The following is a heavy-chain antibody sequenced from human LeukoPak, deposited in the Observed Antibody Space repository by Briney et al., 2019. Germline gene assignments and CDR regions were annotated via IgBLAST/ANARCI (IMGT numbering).Heavy chain of an antibody. J-gene: IGHJ4*02. CDR3: ARRDGYCSSTSCYNFDY. V-gene: IGHV3-11*04. CDR1: GFTFSDYY. D-gene: IGHD2-2*02. CDR2: ISSSGSTI. Sequence: GGSLRLSCAASGFTFSDYYMSWIRQAPGKGLEWVSYISSSGSTIYYADSVKGRFTISRDNAKNSLYLQMNSLRAEDTAVYYCARRDGYCSSTSCYNFDYWGQGTLVTVSS.